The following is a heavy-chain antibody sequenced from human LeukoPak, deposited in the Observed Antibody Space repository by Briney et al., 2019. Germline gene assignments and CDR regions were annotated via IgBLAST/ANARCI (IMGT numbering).Heavy chain of an antibody. Sequence: PGGSLRLSCAASGFTVSIAWMSWVRQSPGKGLEWVGRIKSKTDGETTDYAAPVKGRFTISKDDSKNTMYLQMNSLTIEDTAVYYCTGVFLAYWGQGTLVTVSS. V-gene: IGHV3-15*01. CDR3: TGVFLAY. D-gene: IGHD2-8*01. CDR2: IKSKTDGETT. CDR1: GFTVSIAW. J-gene: IGHJ4*02.